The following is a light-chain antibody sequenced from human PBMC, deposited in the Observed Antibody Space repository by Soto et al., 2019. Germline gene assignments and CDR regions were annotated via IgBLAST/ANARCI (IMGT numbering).Light chain of an antibody. J-gene: IGKJ1*01. CDR1: QSVSTY. CDR2: DAS. V-gene: IGKV3-11*01. CDR3: QQSSNWQGK. Sequence: EIVMTQSPATLSVSPGERATLSGRASQSVSTYLAWHQQTPGRPPRLLIYDASKRAPGIPARFSGSGSGTDFTLTVSSLEPEDFAVYYCQQSSNWQGKFGRGTKVDIK.